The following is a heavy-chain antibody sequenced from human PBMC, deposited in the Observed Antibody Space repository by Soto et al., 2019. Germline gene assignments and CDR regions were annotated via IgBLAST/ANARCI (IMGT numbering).Heavy chain of an antibody. V-gene: IGHV3-64D*08. CDR2: ISSNGGST. CDR1: GFTFSSYA. CDR3: VKDKEREWSALGLFDY. Sequence: GGSLRLSCSASGFTFSSYAMHWVRQAPGKGLEYVSAISSNGGSTYYADSVKGRFTISRDNSKNTLYLQMSSLRAEDTAVYYCVKDKEREWSALGLFDYWGQGTLVTVSS. J-gene: IGHJ4*02. D-gene: IGHD3-3*01.